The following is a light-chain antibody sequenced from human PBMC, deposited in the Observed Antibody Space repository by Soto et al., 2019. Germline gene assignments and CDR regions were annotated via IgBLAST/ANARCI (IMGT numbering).Light chain of an antibody. CDR3: QSYDTSLSGALV. Sequence: QSVLTQPPSVSGAPGQRITISCTGSPSNIGAGFDVHRYQQFPGTAPKLLIYGTTSRPSGVPDRFSGSQSGTSASLAITGLQAGDEADYYCQSYDTSLSGALVFGGGTKLTVL. J-gene: IGLJ3*02. CDR1: PSNIGAGFD. CDR2: GTT. V-gene: IGLV1-40*01.